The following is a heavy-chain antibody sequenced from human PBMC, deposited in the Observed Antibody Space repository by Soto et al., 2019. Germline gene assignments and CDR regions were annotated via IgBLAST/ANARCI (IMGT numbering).Heavy chain of an antibody. CDR2: ISYDGSNK. D-gene: IGHD3-10*01. V-gene: IGHV3-30-3*01. CDR3: ASGGNLYGSGSYHDY. J-gene: IGHJ4*02. Sequence: QVQLVESGGGVVQPGRSLRLSCAASGFTFSSYAMHWVRQAPGKGLEWVAVISYDGSNKYYADSVKGRFTISRDNSKNTLYLQMNGLRAEDTAVYYCASGGNLYGSGSYHDYWGQGTLVTVSS. CDR1: GFTFSSYA.